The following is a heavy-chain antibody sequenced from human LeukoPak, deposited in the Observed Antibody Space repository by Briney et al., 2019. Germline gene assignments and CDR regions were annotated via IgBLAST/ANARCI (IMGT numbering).Heavy chain of an antibody. J-gene: IGHJ5*02. CDR1: GFTFSSYS. CDR3: ARVLMVRGVMFDP. CDR2: ISSSSSYI. Sequence: GGSLRLSCAASGFTFSSYSMNWVRQAPGKGLEWVSSISSSSSYIYYADSVKGRFTISRDNAKNSLYLQMNGLRAEDTAVYYCARVLMVRGVMFDPWGQGTLVTVSS. V-gene: IGHV3-21*01. D-gene: IGHD3-10*01.